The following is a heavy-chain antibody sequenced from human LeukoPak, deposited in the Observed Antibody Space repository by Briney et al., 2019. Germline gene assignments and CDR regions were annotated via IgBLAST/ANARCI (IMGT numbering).Heavy chain of an antibody. CDR2: IRYDGSNK. V-gene: IGHV3-30*02. CDR3: AKDLRGYSSPLDY. Sequence: GGSLRLSCAASGFTFSSYGMHWVRQAPGKGLEWVAFIRYDGSNKYYADSVKGRFTISRDNSKNTLYLQMNSLRAEDTAVYYCAKDLRGYSSPLDYWGQGTLVTVSS. CDR1: GFTFSSYG. D-gene: IGHD5-18*01. J-gene: IGHJ4*02.